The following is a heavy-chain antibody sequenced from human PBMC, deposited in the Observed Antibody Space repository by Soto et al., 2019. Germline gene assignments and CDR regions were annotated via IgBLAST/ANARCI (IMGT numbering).Heavy chain of an antibody. J-gene: IGHJ6*02. Sequence: GGSLRLSCAASGFTFSSYSMNWVRQAPGKGLEWVSYISSSSSTIYYADSVKGRFTISRDNAKNSLYLQMNSLRDEDTAVYYCAREEVVVTASRGDYYYGMDVWGQGTTVTVSS. V-gene: IGHV3-48*02. CDR3: AREEVVVTASRGDYYYGMDV. CDR2: ISSSSSTI. CDR1: GFTFSSYS. D-gene: IGHD2-21*02.